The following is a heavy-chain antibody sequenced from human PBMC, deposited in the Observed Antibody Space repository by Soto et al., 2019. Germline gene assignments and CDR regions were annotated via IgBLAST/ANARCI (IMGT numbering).Heavy chain of an antibody. CDR1: GGSFSDYS. D-gene: IGHD6-6*01. CDR2: INHSGST. V-gene: IGHV4-34*01. CDR3: AKCITALGPIDY. Sequence: SETLSLTCAVYGGSFSDYSWTWIRQPPGKGLEWIGEINHSGSTYYNPSLKSRVTISVDTSKNQFSLKLTSVTAADTAVYYCAKCITALGPIDYWGQGTLVTVSS. J-gene: IGHJ4*02.